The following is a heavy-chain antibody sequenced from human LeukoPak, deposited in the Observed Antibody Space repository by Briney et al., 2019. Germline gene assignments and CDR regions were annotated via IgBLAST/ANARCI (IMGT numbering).Heavy chain of an antibody. Sequence: SGGSLRLSCAASGFTFSSYWMSWVRQAPGKGLEWVANIKQDGSEKYYVDSVKGRFSISRDNAKNSLYLQMNSLKTEDTAVYYCTQYTYGFFQYWGQGTLVTVSS. V-gene: IGHV3-7*03. CDR1: GFTFSSYW. J-gene: IGHJ4*02. D-gene: IGHD5-18*01. CDR3: TQYTYGFFQY. CDR2: IKQDGSEK.